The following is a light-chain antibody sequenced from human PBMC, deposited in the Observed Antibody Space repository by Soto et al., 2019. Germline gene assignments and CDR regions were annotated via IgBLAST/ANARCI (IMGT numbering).Light chain of an antibody. CDR2: GAS. CDR3: QSYGRTVFT. Sequence: EIVLTQSPGTLSLSPGEGATLSCRASQTISNTYLAWYQQKPGQAPRLRIYGASSRATGIPDRFSGSGSGTVFTLTISGLEPEDFAVYYCQSYGRTVFTFGPGTKVDIK. CDR1: QTISNTY. J-gene: IGKJ3*01. V-gene: IGKV3-20*01.